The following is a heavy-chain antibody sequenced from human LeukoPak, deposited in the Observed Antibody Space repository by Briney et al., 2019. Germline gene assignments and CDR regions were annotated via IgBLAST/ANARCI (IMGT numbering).Heavy chain of an antibody. J-gene: IGHJ4*02. CDR3: AKDGDYGGYYFDY. D-gene: IGHD4-23*01. V-gene: IGHV3-23*01. Sequence: GGSLRLSCAASAFTFTNYAMSWVRQAPGKGLEWVSGISGSGGNTDYADSVKGRFTISRDNSKNTLYLQMNSLRAEDTAVYYCAKDGDYGGYYFDYWGQGTLVTVSS. CDR1: AFTFTNYA. CDR2: ISGSGGNT.